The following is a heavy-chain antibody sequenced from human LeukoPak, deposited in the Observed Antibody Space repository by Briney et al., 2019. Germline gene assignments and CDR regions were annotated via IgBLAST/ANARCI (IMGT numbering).Heavy chain of an antibody. D-gene: IGHD3-10*01. Sequence: PSETLSLTCTVSGGSISSYYWSWIRQPPGKGLEWIGYIYYSGSTNYNPSLKSRVTILVDTSKNQFSLKLSSVTAADTAVYYCARVRGHYGSGSLLPSYYYYYYMDVWGKGTTVTVSS. CDR3: ARVRGHYGSGSLLPSYYYYYYMDV. CDR2: IYYSGST. CDR1: GGSISSYY. J-gene: IGHJ6*03. V-gene: IGHV4-59*01.